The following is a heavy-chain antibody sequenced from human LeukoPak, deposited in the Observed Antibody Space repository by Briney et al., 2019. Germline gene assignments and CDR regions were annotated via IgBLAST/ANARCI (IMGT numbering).Heavy chain of an antibody. Sequence: GGSLRLSCVASGSTFSNLAMGWVRQAPGKGLEWVSVISDTGGTTYYADSVKGRFTISRDNSRNTLYLQMNSLRVDDTAVYFCAKDARRYSGWYFFDHWGQGTLVTVST. CDR2: ISDTGGTT. CDR3: AKDARRYSGWYFFDH. V-gene: IGHV3-23*01. J-gene: IGHJ4*02. D-gene: IGHD6-19*01. CDR1: GSTFSNLA.